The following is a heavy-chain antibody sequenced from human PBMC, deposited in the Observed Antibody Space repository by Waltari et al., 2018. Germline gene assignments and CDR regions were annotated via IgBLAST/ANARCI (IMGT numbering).Heavy chain of an antibody. V-gene: IGHV2-26*01. CDR2: IFSNDEK. CDR3: ARMGDPFYYDSSGYYYAY. CDR1: GFPLSTARMG. D-gene: IGHD3-22*01. J-gene: IGHJ4*02. Sequence: QVTLKESGPVLVKPTETLTLTCTVSGFPLSTARMGVSWIRQPPGTALEWLAHIFSNDEKSYSTSLKSRLTISKDTSKSQVVLTMTNMDPVDTATYYCARMGDPFYYDSSGYYYAYWGQGTLVTVSS.